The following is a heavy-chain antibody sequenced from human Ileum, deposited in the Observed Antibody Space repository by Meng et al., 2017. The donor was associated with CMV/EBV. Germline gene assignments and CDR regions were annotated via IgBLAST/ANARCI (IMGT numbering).Heavy chain of an antibody. D-gene: IGHD3-3*01. CDR3: ARVKSYDLQAYFDP. V-gene: IGHV3-30*02. CDR1: GFSVNVFG. J-gene: IGHJ5*02. Sequence: GGSLRLSCAASGFSVNVFGMYWARQAPGKGLEWVSFIHRDGTIKYVDSVRGRFTISRDTYKNTLDLQMNSLRLEDTAVYYCARVKSYDLQAYFDPWGQGTLVTGSS. CDR2: IHRDGTI.